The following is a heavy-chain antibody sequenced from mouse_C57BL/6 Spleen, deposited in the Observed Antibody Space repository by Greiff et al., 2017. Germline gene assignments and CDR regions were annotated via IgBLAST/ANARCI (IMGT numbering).Heavy chain of an antibody. CDR1: GYSFTSGYY. CDR3: ARGYEGAMDY. V-gene: IGHV3-6*01. D-gene: IGHD2-12*01. J-gene: IGHJ4*01. CDR2: MSYDGSN. Sequence: DVQLQEPGPGLVKPSQSLSLTCSVTGYSFTSGYYWNWIRQFPGNKLEWMGYMSYDGSNNYNPTLKNRIPVTLDTSNNQFFLKLNTLTTEDAATYYCARGYEGAMDYWGQGTTVTVSS.